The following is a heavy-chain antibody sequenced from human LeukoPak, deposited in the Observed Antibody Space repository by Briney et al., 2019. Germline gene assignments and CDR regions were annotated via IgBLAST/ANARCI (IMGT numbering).Heavy chain of an antibody. CDR3: AKDKGRITLATPKDAFDI. J-gene: IGHJ3*02. Sequence: GGSLRLSCAASGFTFRSSAMTWVRQAPGKGLEWVSAIGGSGARAYYADSVRGRFTVSRDNSKNTLYLQMNSLRVEDTAIYYCAKDKGRITLATPKDAFDIWGQGTKVAVSS. CDR2: IGGSGARA. D-gene: IGHD1-20*01. CDR1: GFTFRSSA. V-gene: IGHV3-23*01.